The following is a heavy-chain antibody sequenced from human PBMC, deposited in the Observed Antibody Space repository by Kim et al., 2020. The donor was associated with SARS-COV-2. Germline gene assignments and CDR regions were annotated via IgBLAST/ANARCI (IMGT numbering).Heavy chain of an antibody. J-gene: IGHJ4*02. CDR1: GFTFSTYG. Sequence: GGSLRLSCAASGFTFSTYGIHWVRQAPGKGLEWVALISYNGNNKYYADSVKGRFTISRDNSKNTLYLQMNSLRAEDTAVYYCAKEKVVVAARAPLDYWGQGTLVAGCS. CDR3: AKEKVVVAARAPLDY. D-gene: IGHD2-15*01. V-gene: IGHV3-30*18. CDR2: ISYNGNNK.